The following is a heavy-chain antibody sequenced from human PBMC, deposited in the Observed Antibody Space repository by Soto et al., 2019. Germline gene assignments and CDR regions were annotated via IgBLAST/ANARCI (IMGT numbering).Heavy chain of an antibody. CDR1: GRSFSGYY. D-gene: IGHD3-22*01. Sequence: QVQLQQWGAGLLKPSETLSLTCAVYGRSFSGYYWSWIRQPPGKGLEWIGEINHSGSTNYNPSLKSRVTISVDTSKHHFSLKLSSLTAAGTAVYYCARAYGGYGFEYWGQGTRFTVSS. CDR3: ARAYGGYGFEY. J-gene: IGHJ4*02. CDR2: INHSGST. V-gene: IGHV4-34*01.